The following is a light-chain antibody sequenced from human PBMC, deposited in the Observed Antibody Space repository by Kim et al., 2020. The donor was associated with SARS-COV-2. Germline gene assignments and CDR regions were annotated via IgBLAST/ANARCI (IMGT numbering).Light chain of an antibody. V-gene: IGLV3-19*01. CDR3: NSRDSSGQHLV. J-gene: IGLJ3*02. CDR2: GEH. Sequence: SSELTQDPSVSVALGQTVRITCQGDALRSFHPSWYQQRPGQAPVLLLYGEHIRASGIPDRFSGSSSGNTYTLTITGAQAEDDADYYCNSRDSSGQHLVFAGGTQLTVL. CDR1: ALRSFH.